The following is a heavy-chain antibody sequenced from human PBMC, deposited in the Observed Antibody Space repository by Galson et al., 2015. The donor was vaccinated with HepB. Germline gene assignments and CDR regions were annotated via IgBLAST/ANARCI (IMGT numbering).Heavy chain of an antibody. D-gene: IGHD3-10*01. CDR2: IKQDGSEM. J-gene: IGHJ4*02. CDR1: GFTFSSFW. Sequence: SLRLSCAASGFTFSSFWMTWIRQAPGKGLEWVANIKQDGSEMHYVDSVKGRFTISRDNAKNSLYLQTNSLRAEDTAVYYCARVVNYYGPGSLDYWGQGTLVTVSS. CDR3: ARVVNYYGPGSLDY. V-gene: IGHV3-7*03.